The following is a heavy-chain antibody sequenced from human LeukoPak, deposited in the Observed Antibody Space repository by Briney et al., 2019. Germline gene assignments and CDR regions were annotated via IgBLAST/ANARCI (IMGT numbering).Heavy chain of an antibody. CDR2: IIGSSGAT. D-gene: IGHD5-12*01. CDR3: AKGAYDYIEMGYIDY. V-gene: IGHV3-23*01. Sequence: GGSLRLSCAASGFRFSNYAMNWVRQAPGKGLEWVSLIIGSSGATSYADSVKGRFTISRDNSKNTLFLQMNSLRAEDTALYYCAKGAYDYIEMGYIDYWGEGTLVTVSS. J-gene: IGHJ4*02. CDR1: GFRFSNYA.